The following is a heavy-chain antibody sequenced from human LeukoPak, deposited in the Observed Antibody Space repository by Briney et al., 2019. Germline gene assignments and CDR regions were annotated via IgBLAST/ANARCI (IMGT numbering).Heavy chain of an antibody. CDR2: IIHIFGSA. CDR1: GGTFSSYA. Sequence: SVKVSCKASGGTFSSYAISWGRQAPGQGLEWMGRIIHIFGSANYAQKFQGRVTITTDESTSTAYMELSSLRSEDKAVYYCARGEIHDYRGFDYWGQGTLVTVSS. CDR3: ARGEIHDYRGFDY. J-gene: IGHJ4*02. D-gene: IGHD4-11*01. V-gene: IGHV1-69*05.